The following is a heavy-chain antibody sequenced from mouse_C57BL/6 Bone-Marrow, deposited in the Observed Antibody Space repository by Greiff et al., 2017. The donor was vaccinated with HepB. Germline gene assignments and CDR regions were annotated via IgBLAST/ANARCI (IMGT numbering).Heavy chain of an antibody. J-gene: IGHJ3*01. CDR1: GFTFSDYY. V-gene: IGHV5-12*01. D-gene: IGHD1-1*01. Sequence: EVQVVESGGGLVQPGGSLKLSCAASGFTFSDYYMYWVRQTPEKRLEWVAYISNGGGSTYYPDTVKGRFTISRDNAKNTLYLQMSRLKSEDTAMYYCAGGDYGSSQFAYWGQGTLVTVSA. CDR2: ISNGGGST. CDR3: AGGDYGSSQFAY.